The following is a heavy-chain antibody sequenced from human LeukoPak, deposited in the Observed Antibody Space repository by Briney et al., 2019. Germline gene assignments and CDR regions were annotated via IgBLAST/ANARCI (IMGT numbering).Heavy chain of an antibody. CDR1: GYTFTGYY. CDR2: INPNSGGT. J-gene: IGHJ4*02. D-gene: IGHD5-24*01. CDR3: ARDGVEMATIIDY. Sequence: GASVKVSCKASGYTFTGYYMHWVRQAPGQGLEWMGWINPNSGGTNYAQKFQGRVTMTRDTSISTAYMELSRLRSDDTAVYYCARDGVEMATIIDYWGQGTLVTVSS. V-gene: IGHV1-2*02.